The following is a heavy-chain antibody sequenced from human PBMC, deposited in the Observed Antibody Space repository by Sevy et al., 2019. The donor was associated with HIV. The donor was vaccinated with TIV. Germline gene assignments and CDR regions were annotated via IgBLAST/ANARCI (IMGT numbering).Heavy chain of an antibody. J-gene: IGHJ4*02. CDR1: GDSIGSGDYD. Sequence: SETLSLTCTVSGDSIGSGDYDWGWIRQPPGKGLQWIASMYFNGRSYYNPSLKSRVTISVDRPKSQFSLKLTSVTVSDTAIYYCARPGGLVDRGFDFWGQGTLVTVSS. D-gene: IGHD3-10*01. CDR2: MYFNGRS. V-gene: IGHV4-39*01. CDR3: ARPGGLVDRGFDF.